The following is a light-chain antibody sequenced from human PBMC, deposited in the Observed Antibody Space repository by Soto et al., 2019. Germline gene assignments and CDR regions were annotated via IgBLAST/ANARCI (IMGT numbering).Light chain of an antibody. V-gene: IGKV1-13*02. CDR3: QQFSSYPS. Sequence: AIQLTQSPSSLSASVGDRVTITCRASQGISSALAWYQQKPGKAPKLLIYDASSLESGVPSRFSSSGSGTDFTLTISSLQPEDFATYYCQQFSSYPSFGGGTKVEIK. CDR1: QGISSA. CDR2: DAS. J-gene: IGKJ4*01.